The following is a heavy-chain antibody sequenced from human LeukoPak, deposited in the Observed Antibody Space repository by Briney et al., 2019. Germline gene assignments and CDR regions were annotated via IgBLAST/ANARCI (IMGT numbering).Heavy chain of an antibody. V-gene: IGHV3-30*04. CDR1: GFTFSSYA. CDR2: ISYDGSNK. Sequence: GRSLRLSCAASGFTFSSYAMHWVRQAPGKGLEWVAVISYDGSNKYYADSVKGRFTISRDNSKNTLYLQMNSLRAEDTAVYYCAKEGLYTAIIDYWGQGTLVTVSS. J-gene: IGHJ4*02. D-gene: IGHD5-18*01. CDR3: AKEGLYTAIIDY.